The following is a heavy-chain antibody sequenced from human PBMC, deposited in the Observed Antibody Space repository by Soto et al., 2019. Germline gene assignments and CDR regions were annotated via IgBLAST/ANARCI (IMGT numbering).Heavy chain of an antibody. CDR3: AKADGEQWLLPHLDK. Sequence: GGSLRLSCVASGFNFKKFAVSGVRQAPGEGMEWVSGISCCGGSTSYADSVKGRFSIARDDSTNTLSLQMNNLRVEDTAQYYCAKADGEQWLLPHLDKWGQGTLVTVSS. CDR2: ISCCGGST. D-gene: IGHD6-19*01. J-gene: IGHJ4*02. CDR1: GFNFKKFA. V-gene: IGHV3-23*01.